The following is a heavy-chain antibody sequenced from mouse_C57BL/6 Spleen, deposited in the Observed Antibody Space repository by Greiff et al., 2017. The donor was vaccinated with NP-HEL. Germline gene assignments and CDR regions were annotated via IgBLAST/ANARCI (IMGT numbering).Heavy chain of an antibody. J-gene: IGHJ3*01. CDR1: GYSITSGYY. CDR3: ARQDSSGYDAWFAY. CDR2: ISYDGSN. D-gene: IGHD3-2*02. Sequence: EVKLQESGPGLVKPSQSLSLTCSVTGYSITSGYYWNWIRQFPGNKLEWMGYISYDGSNNYNPSLKNRISITRDTSKNQFFLKLNSVTTEDTATYYCARQDSSGYDAWFAYWGQGTLVTVSA. V-gene: IGHV3-6*01.